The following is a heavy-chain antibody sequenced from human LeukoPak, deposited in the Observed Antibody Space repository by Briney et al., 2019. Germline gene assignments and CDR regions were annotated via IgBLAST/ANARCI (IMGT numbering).Heavy chain of an antibody. J-gene: IGHJ4*02. V-gene: IGHV3-48*01. CDR2: ISSSSNTI. Sequence: GGSLRLSCAASGFTFSDYSMNWVRQAPGKGLEWVSYISSSSNTIYYADSVKGRFTISRDNAKNSLYLQMNSLRAEDTAVYYCARDRAAGAYPWYFDYWGQGTLVTVSS. CDR1: GFTFSDYS. CDR3: ARDRAAGAYPWYFDY. D-gene: IGHD3-16*01.